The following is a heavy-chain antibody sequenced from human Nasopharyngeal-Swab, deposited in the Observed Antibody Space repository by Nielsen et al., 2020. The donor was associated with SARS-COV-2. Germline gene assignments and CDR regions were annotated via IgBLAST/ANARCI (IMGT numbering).Heavy chain of an antibody. J-gene: IGHJ6*03. CDR3: ARGLSGIVPAPILGLGPYYYYYYMDV. D-gene: IGHD2-2*01. Sequence: QAPGKGPEWLAEINHSGSTNYNPSLKSRVTLSVDTSMNQVSLEVSSVTAADTAVYYCARGLSGIVPAPILGLGPYYYYYYMDVWGKGTTVTVSS. CDR2: INHSGST. V-gene: IGHV4-34*01.